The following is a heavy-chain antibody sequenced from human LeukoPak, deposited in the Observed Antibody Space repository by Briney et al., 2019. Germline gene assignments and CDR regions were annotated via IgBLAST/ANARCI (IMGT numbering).Heavy chain of an antibody. V-gene: IGHV3-11*06. CDR1: GFTFSDYY. CDR3: ARVSLLYDGGLGDY. Sequence: PGGSLRLSCAASGFTFSDYYMTWFRQAPGKGLEWVSYISGGSSYTNFADSVKGRFTISRDNAKNSLYLQMNSLRAEDTAVYYCARVSLLYDGGLGDYWGQGTLVTVSS. CDR2: ISGGSSYT. J-gene: IGHJ4*02. D-gene: IGHD2-8*01.